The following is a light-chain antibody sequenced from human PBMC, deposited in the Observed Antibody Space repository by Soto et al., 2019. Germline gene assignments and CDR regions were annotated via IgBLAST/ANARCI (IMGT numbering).Light chain of an antibody. CDR1: QGISSY. V-gene: IGKV1-8*01. CDR3: QQYYSYPAT. J-gene: IGKJ4*01. Sequence: AIRMTQSPSSLSASTGDRVTITCRASQGISSYLAWYQQKPGKAPKLLIYAASTLQSGVPSRFSGSGSGTDFTLTIRCLQSEDFATYYCQQYYSYPATFGGGTKVEIK. CDR2: AAS.